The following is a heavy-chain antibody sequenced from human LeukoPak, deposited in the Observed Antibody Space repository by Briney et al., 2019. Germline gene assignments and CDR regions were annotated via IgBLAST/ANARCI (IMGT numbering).Heavy chain of an antibody. CDR1: GYTFTSYG. CDR2: ISAYNGNT. V-gene: IGHV1-18*01. J-gene: IGHJ5*02. CDR3: ARYRAGYHAAGLNWFDP. D-gene: IGHD6-13*01. Sequence: GASVKVSCKASGYTFTSYGISWVRQAPGQGLEWMGWISAYNGNTNYAQKLQGRVTMTTDISTSTAYMELRSLRSDDTAVYYCARYRAGYHAAGLNWFDPWGQGTLVTVSS.